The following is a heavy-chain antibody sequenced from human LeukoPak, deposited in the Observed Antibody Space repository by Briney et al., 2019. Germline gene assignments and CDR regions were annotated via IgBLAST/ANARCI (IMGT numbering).Heavy chain of an antibody. CDR1: GGSISSGSYY. CDR3: ARDVLRTFYIVAPHAFDI. J-gene: IGHJ3*02. D-gene: IGHD5-12*01. CDR2: IYTSGST. V-gene: IGHV4-61*02. Sequence: SETLSLTCTVSGGSISSGSYYWSWIRQPAGKGLEWIGRIYTSGSTNYNPSLKSRVTISVDTSKNQFSLKLSSVTAADTAVYYCARDVLRTFYIVAPHAFDIWGQGTMVTVSS.